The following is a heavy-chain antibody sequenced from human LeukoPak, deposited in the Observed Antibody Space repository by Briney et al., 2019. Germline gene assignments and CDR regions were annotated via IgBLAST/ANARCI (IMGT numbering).Heavy chain of an antibody. CDR3: ARFSDWHLPV. J-gene: IGHJ4*02. CDR1: GGSFNSYY. D-gene: IGHD6-19*01. V-gene: IGHV4-4*07. Sequence: SETLSLTCSVSGGSFNSYYWTWIRQPAGKGLEWIGRIYGTGSSNSTHSLKSRVTMSPDTSNTHFPLTMTSITAADTDVYYCARFSDWHLPVWGQRTLVTVSS. CDR2: IYGTGSS.